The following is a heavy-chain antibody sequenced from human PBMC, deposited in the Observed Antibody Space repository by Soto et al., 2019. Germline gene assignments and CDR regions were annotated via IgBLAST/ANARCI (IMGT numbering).Heavy chain of an antibody. CDR2: ISYDGSNK. Sequence: QVQLVESGGGVVQPGRSLRLSCAASGFTFSSYGMHWVRQAPGKGLEWVAVISYDGSNKYYADSVKGRFTISRDNSKNTLYLQMNSLRAEDTAVYYCAKINFDYYDSSGYYYSGWVGIPADAFDIWGQGTMVTVSS. V-gene: IGHV3-30*18. J-gene: IGHJ3*02. D-gene: IGHD3-22*01. CDR3: AKINFDYYDSSGYYYSGWVGIPADAFDI. CDR1: GFTFSSYG.